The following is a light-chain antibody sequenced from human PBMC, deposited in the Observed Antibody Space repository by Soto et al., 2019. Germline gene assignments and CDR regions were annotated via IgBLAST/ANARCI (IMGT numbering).Light chain of an antibody. CDR1: SSTFANNY. J-gene: IGLJ2*01. Sequence: QSALTQPPSVSGTPGQRVSISCSGDSSTFANNYVHWYQQVPGAAPKLLMYRTDQRPSWVPERLSGATSGTSASLPTSGLLPEEDAPYYCAAYTGNWNGPVFGGGTKLTVL. V-gene: IGLV1-47*01. CDR3: AAYTGNWNGPV. CDR2: RTD.